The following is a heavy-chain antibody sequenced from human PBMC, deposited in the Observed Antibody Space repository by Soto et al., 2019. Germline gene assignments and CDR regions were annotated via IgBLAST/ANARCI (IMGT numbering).Heavy chain of an antibody. D-gene: IGHD2-21*02. CDR2: ITSTSTYI. V-gene: IGHV3-21*01. Sequence: PGGSLSISCAASGFTFSSYTMHWVRQAPGKGLEWVSSITSTSTYIYYTDSLKGRFTISRDNANNSLFLQMNNLGPGDTAVYYCARDGARDRGDKGFDYWGQGTVVTVSS. J-gene: IGHJ4*02. CDR3: ARDGARDRGDKGFDY. CDR1: GFTFSSYT.